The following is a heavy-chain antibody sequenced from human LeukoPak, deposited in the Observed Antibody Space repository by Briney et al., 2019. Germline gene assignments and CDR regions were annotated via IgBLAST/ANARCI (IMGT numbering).Heavy chain of an antibody. CDR1: GFTFSSYW. J-gene: IGHJ5*02. CDR3: ARHTTGTYYDILTGKNWFDP. Sequence: GGSLRLSCAASGFTFSSYWMHWVRQAPGKGLVWVSRINSDGSTTNYADSVKGRFTISRDNAKNTLYLQMNSLRAEDTAVYYCARHTTGTYYDILTGKNWFDPWGQGTLVTVSS. CDR2: INSDGSTT. V-gene: IGHV3-74*01. D-gene: IGHD3-9*01.